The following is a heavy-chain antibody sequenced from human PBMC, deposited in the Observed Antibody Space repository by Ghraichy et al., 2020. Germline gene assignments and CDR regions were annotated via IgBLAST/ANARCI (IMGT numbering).Heavy chain of an antibody. CDR3: ARQGLLRFGELPVFDI. D-gene: IGHD3-10*01. J-gene: IGHJ3*02. V-gene: IGHV4-59*08. CDR1: GGSISHYF. Sequence: SETLSLTCTVSGGSISHYFWSWIRQPPGKALEWIGYIYDGGNTNYNPSLKSRVTLSLDTSKNRFSLKLTSVAAADTAVYYCARQGLLRFGELPVFDIWGRGTMVTVSS. CDR2: IYDGGNT.